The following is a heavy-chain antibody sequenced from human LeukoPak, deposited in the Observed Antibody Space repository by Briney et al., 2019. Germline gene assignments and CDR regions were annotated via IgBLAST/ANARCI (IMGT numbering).Heavy chain of an antibody. J-gene: IGHJ5*01. CDR3: ARARGVGGSYSWFDS. CDR1: GGSISSYY. Sequence: PSETLSLTCTVSGGSISSYYWSWIRQPPGKGLEWIGYIYYSGSTNYNPSLKSRVTISVDTSKNQFSLKLSSVTAADTAVYYCARARGVGGSYSWFDSWGQGTLVAVSS. D-gene: IGHD1-26*01. CDR2: IYYSGST. V-gene: IGHV4-59*01.